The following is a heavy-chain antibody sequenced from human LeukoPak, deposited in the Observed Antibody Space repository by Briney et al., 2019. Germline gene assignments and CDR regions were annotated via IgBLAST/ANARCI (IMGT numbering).Heavy chain of an antibody. CDR2: ISYDGSNK. D-gene: IGHD3-22*01. J-gene: IGHJ4*02. CDR3: ARDQDYYDSSGHKYFDY. Sequence: GGALLRSCAAAGFTFSSYSMNWGRQAPGKGLEGGAVISYDGSNKYYADSVKGRFTISRDNSKNTLYLQMNSLRAEDTAVYHCARDQDYYDSSGHKYFDYWGQGTLVTVYS. CDR1: GFTFSSYS. V-gene: IGHV3-30*03.